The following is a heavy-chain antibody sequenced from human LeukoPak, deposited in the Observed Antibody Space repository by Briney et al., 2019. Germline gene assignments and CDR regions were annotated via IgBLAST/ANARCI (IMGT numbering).Heavy chain of an antibody. D-gene: IGHD6-13*01. CDR3: AKALSGRDSSSWYFSYYYYGMDV. Sequence: GGSLRLSCAASGFTFSSYAMSWVRQAPGKGLEWVSAISGSGGSTYYADSVKGRFTISRDNSKNTLYLQMNSLRAEDTAVYYCAKALSGRDSSSWYFSYYYYGMDVWGQGTTVTVSS. CDR1: GFTFSSYA. V-gene: IGHV3-23*01. CDR2: ISGSGGST. J-gene: IGHJ6*02.